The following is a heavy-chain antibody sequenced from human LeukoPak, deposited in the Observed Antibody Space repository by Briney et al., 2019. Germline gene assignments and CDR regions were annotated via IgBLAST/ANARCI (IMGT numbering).Heavy chain of an antibody. Sequence: GGSLRLPCAASGFTFSSYAMHWVRQAPGKGLEWVAVISYDGSNKYYADYVKGRFTISRDNSKNSLFVQMNSLRAEDTAVYFCAKSRSGSANWALQIFDNWGQGTLVTVSS. CDR1: GFTFSSYA. CDR3: AKSRSGSANWALQIFDN. V-gene: IGHV3-30-3*02. CDR2: ISYDGSNK. D-gene: IGHD1-1*01. J-gene: IGHJ4*02.